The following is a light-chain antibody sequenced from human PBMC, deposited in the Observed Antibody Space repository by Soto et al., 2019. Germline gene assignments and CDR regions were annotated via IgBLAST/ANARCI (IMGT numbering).Light chain of an antibody. CDR3: QQYDDLPIT. V-gene: IGKV1-33*01. Sequence: DIQMTQSPSSLFASVGDTVTITCQASQDISDFLNWYHQKPGKAPKVLIYDASKLQTGVPSRFSGRGSGTDFTFTITSLQPDDSGTYYCQQYDDLPITFGQGTRLEI. CDR2: DAS. CDR1: QDISDF. J-gene: IGKJ5*01.